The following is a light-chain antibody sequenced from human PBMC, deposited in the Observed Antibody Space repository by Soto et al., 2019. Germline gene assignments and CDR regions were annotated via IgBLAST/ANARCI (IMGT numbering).Light chain of an antibody. CDR1: QSVSSY. Sequence: VLTQSPATLSLSPGERATLSCRASQSVSSYLAWYQQKPGQAPRLLIYDASNRATGIPARFSGSGSGTEFTLTISSLHSEDFAVYYCQQYTNWPITFGQGPRLEI. V-gene: IGKV3-11*01. J-gene: IGKJ5*01. CDR3: QQYTNWPIT. CDR2: DAS.